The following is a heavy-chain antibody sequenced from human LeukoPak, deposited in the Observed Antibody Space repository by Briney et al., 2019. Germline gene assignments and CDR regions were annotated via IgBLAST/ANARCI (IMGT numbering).Heavy chain of an antibody. D-gene: IGHD5-18*01. J-gene: IGHJ4*02. CDR1: GASVTSGGFY. CDR3: ARLSRGYSYGPSFKDY. Sequence: PSETLSLTCSVSGASVTSGGFYWGWLRQPPGKEPEWIATVYYTGSTYYNPSLKSRVTISVDTSKNQFSLKLSSVTAADTAVYYCARLSRGYSYGPSFKDYWGQGTLVTVSS. CDR2: VYYTGST. V-gene: IGHV4-39*07.